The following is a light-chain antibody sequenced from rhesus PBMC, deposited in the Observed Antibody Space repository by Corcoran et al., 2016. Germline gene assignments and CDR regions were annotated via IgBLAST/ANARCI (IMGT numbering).Light chain of an antibody. J-gene: IGKJ4*01. CDR1: QGISNN. V-gene: IGKV1-25*01. Sequence: DIQMTQSPSSLSASVGDRVTITCQASQGISNNLAWYQQKTGKVTKLLIYKESTLQSGVPSRFSGLGSVTESTLTISSRQHEDFATYYCQHVYDTPLTFVSGTKVELK. CDR2: KES. CDR3: QHVYDTPLT.